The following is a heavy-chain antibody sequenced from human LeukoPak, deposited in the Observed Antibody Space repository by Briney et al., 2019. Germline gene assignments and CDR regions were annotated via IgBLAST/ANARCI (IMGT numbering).Heavy chain of an antibody. J-gene: IGHJ6*03. Sequence: SETLSFTCTVSGGSISSYYWSWIRQPAGKGLEWIGRIYTSGSTNYNPSLKSRVTMSVDTSKNQFSLKLSSVTAADTAVYYCARSISGWFNYYYYYMDVWGKGTTVTVSS. CDR1: GGSISSYY. CDR3: ARSISGWFNYYYYYMDV. V-gene: IGHV4-4*07. CDR2: IYTSGST. D-gene: IGHD6-19*01.